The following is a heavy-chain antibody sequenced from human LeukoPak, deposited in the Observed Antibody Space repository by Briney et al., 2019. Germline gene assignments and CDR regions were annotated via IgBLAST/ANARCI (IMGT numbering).Heavy chain of an antibody. CDR2: INPNSGGT. CDR1: GYTFTSYY. J-gene: IGHJ3*02. D-gene: IGHD3-22*01. V-gene: IGHV1-2*04. Sequence: GASVKVSCKASGYTFTSYYMHWVRQAPGQGLEWMGWINPNSGGTNYAQKFQGWVTMTRDTSISTAYMELSRLRSDDTAVYYCARSYYYDSSALGAFDIWGQGTMVTVSS. CDR3: ARSYYYDSSALGAFDI.